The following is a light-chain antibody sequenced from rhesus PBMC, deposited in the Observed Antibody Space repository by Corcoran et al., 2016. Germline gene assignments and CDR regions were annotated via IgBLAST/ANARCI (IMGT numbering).Light chain of an antibody. CDR1: QSVSSS. V-gene: IGKV3-24*01. CDR3: LQHSNWPWT. J-gene: IGKJ1*01. CDR2: GAA. Sequence: EIVMTQSPATLSLSPGERATLSCRASQSVSSSLAWYQQNAGQAPTPLLYGAASRATGIPDRFSGSGSGTDFTLTISSLGAEDVAVYYCLQHSNWPWTFGQGTKGEIK.